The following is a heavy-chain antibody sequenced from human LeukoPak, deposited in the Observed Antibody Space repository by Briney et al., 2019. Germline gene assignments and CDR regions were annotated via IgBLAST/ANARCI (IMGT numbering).Heavy chain of an antibody. Sequence: SETLSLTCTVSGGSINNYYWSWLRQPPGEGLEWIGYIYYNGITNYNPSLKSRVTISLDTAKNQFSLKLTSVTAADTAVYYCARGAGWYNYWGQGTLVTVSS. J-gene: IGHJ4*02. CDR2: IYYNGIT. CDR3: ARGAGWYNY. D-gene: IGHD6-19*01. CDR1: GGSINNYY. V-gene: IGHV4-59*08.